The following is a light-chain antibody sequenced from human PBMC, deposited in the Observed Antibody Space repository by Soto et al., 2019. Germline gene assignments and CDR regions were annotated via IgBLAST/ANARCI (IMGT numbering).Light chain of an antibody. CDR3: SSYTSGNTV. Sequence: QSVLTQPASVSGSPGQSITISCTGTSSDVGGYNYVSWYQQYPGKAPKLMIYEVSNRPSGVSNRFSGSKSGNTASLTISGLQAEDEANYYCSSYTSGNTVFGGGTKLTVL. J-gene: IGLJ3*02. CDR1: SSDVGGYNY. V-gene: IGLV2-14*01. CDR2: EVS.